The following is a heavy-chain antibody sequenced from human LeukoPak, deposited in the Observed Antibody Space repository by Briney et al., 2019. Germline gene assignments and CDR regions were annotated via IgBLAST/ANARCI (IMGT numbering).Heavy chain of an antibody. CDR3: ARLSGYDPDH. V-gene: IGHV4-59*08. CDR1: GGSISNYY. CDR2: IYYSGTT. D-gene: IGHD5-12*01. Sequence: SETLSLTCTVSGGSISNYYWNWIRQPPGKGLEWIGYIYYSGTTNYNPSLKSRVTISVDTSKNQFSLKLSSVTAADTAVYYCARLSGYDPDHWGQGTLVTVSS. J-gene: IGHJ4*02.